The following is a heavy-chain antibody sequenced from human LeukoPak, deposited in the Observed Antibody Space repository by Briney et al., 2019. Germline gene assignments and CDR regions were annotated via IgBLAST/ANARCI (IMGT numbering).Heavy chain of an antibody. Sequence: SETLSLTCTVSGGSISSYYWSWIRQPAGKRLEWIGRIYTSGSTNYNPSLKSRVTMSVDTSKNQFSLKLSSVTAADTAVYYCARDTPYSSSPYAFDIWGQGTMVTVSS. CDR1: GGSISSYY. D-gene: IGHD6-6*01. CDR3: ARDTPYSSSPYAFDI. V-gene: IGHV4-4*07. CDR2: IYTSGST. J-gene: IGHJ3*02.